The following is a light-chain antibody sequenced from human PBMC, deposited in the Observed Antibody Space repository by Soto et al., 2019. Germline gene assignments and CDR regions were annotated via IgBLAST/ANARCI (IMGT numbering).Light chain of an antibody. CDR1: QSISSF. Sequence: DIQMTQSPSSLSASVGDRVTITCRASQSISSFLNWYQQKPGKAPQLLIHAASSLQSGVPSRFSGSGSGTDFTLTINSLQPEDFATYYCQQSDSTPLTFGGGTRVDIK. J-gene: IGKJ4*01. CDR2: AAS. V-gene: IGKV1-39*01. CDR3: QQSDSTPLT.